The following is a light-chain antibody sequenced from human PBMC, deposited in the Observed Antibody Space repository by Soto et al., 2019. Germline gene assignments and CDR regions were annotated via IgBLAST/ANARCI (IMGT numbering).Light chain of an antibody. Sequence: EIMLTQSPGTLSSSPGERATLFSRARQRVCSSLLAWYQQRSRQAPRLLIYRASSRATGIPDRFSGSGSGTDFTLTISSLEPEDVAVYYFQQYNMSSAITFGQGTRLEIK. J-gene: IGKJ5*01. V-gene: IGKV3-20*01. CDR2: RAS. CDR1: QRVCSSL. CDR3: QQYNMSSAIT.